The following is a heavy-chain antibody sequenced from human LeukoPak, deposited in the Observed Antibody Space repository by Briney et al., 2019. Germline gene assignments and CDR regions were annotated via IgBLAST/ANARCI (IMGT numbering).Heavy chain of an antibody. CDR2: VNQGGTEK. CDR1: GFTFSSYS. V-gene: IGHV3-7*01. CDR3: ARNRVGATSPALV. Sequence: GGSLRLSCAASGFTFSSYSMNWVRQAPGKGLEWVANVNQGGTEKFYVASVKGRFSISRDNAENSLYLQMNSLRAEDTAVYYCARNRVGATSPALVWGQGTLVTVSS. D-gene: IGHD1-26*01. J-gene: IGHJ4*02.